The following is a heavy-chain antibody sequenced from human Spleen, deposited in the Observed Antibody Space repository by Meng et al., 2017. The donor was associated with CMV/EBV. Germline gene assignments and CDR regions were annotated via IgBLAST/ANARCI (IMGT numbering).Heavy chain of an antibody. D-gene: IGHD2/OR15-2a*01. J-gene: IGHJ4*02. CDR3: ARWVGSLIGRRHRAWGYFDF. CDR2: ICRSGDT. CDR1: RNW. V-gene: IGHV4-4*02. Sequence: RNWWSWVRRPPGKGLGWIGDICRSGDTNYNPSLKSRIAMSIDGESNNRFSLKLTSVTAADTAIYYCARWVGSLIGRRHRAWGYFDFWGQGTLVTVSS.